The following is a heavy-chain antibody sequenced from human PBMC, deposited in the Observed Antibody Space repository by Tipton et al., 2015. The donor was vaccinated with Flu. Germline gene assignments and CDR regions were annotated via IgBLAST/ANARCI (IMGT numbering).Heavy chain of an antibody. CDR1: GFTFSNYE. D-gene: IGHD7-27*01. CDR3: ATLTGDDY. Sequence: SLRLFCAASGFTFSNYEMNWVRQAPGKGLEWLSYISSSGSTISYADSVRGRFTISRDNAKNSLYLQLNSLRAEDTALYYCATLTGDDYWGQGDLVTVSS. CDR2: ISSSGSTI. V-gene: IGHV3-48*03. J-gene: IGHJ4*02.